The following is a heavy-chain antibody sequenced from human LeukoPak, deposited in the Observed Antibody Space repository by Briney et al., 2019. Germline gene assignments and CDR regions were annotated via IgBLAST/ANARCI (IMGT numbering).Heavy chain of an antibody. D-gene: IGHD6-6*01. V-gene: IGHV3-7*01. CDR1: GFTFSSYL. J-gene: IGHJ4*02. Sequence: PGGSLRLSCSVSGFTFSSYLMSWVRQAPGKGLEWVANIKQDGSEKYYVDSVKGRFTISRDNAKNSLYLQMNSLRAEDTAVYYCARLLSSSSSPSDYWGQGTLVTVSS. CDR2: IKQDGSEK. CDR3: ARLLSSSSSPSDY.